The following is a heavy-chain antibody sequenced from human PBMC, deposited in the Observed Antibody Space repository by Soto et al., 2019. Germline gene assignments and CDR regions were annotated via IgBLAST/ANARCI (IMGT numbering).Heavy chain of an antibody. J-gene: IGHJ4*02. CDR3: AKAYFVWSSEQPYYFDY. CDR2: ISGSGGRS. V-gene: IGHV3-23*01. Sequence: EVQLLDSGGGLVQPGGSLRLSCAASGFTFSNYAMTWVRQGPGKGLEWVSGISGSGGRSYYADSVKGRFTISRDNSKSTFYLQMNSLRAEDTAVYYCAKAYFVWSSEQPYYFDYSGQGTLVTVSS. CDR1: GFTFSNYA. D-gene: IGHD3-16*01.